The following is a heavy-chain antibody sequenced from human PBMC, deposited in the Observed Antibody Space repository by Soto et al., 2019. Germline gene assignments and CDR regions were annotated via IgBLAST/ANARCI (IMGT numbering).Heavy chain of an antibody. CDR3: AKSPVFYGCSLNCYKYYFDY. V-gene: IGHV3-30*18. CDR2: ISYDGSEK. Sequence: LRLSCAASGFTFNTYGMHWVRQAPGKGLEWVAVISYDGSEKYYVDSVKGRFTISKDNSKNTLYLQMNSLRPEDTAVYYCAKSPVFYGCSLNCYKYYFDYWGQGTRVTVSS. CDR1: GFTFNTYG. J-gene: IGHJ4*02. D-gene: IGHD2-2*02.